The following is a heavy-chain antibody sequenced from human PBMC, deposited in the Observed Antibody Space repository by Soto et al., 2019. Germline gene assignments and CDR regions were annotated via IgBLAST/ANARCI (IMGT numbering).Heavy chain of an antibody. Sequence: GGSLGVCGAAAGVMFTAGAGLWFRQAPGKGLEWVAAISYDGTNKCYADSIKGRFTICRDNSATRLFLQVNSLRREDTAMYYCARAPSPYTSGWYGIDCWGNGTLVTASS. CDR2: ISYDGTNK. V-gene: IGHV3-30*04. J-gene: IGHJ4*01. CDR3: ARAPSPYTSGWYGIDC. D-gene: IGHD6-19*01. CDR1: GVMFTAGA.